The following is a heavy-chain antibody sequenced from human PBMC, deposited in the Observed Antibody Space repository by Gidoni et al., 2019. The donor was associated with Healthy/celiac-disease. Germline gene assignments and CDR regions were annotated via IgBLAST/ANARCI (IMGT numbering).Heavy chain of an antibody. CDR2: IYTSGRT. D-gene: IGHD2-2*01. V-gene: IGHV4-61*02. J-gene: IGHJ5*02. CDR1: GASLSSGSYY. Sequence: QTLSLTCPVSGASLSSGSYYSTWIRQHAGKGLEWNGRIYTSGRTNDNPSLKSRVTISVDTSKNQFSLKLSSVTAADTAVYYCARVVPGGVVVPAASIMQRDNWFDPWGQGTLVTVSS. CDR3: ARVVPGGVVVPAASIMQRDNWFDP.